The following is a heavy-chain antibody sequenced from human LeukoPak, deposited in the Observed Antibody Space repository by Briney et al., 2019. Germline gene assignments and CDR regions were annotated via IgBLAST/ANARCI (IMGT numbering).Heavy chain of an antibody. CDR2: VSKDGNNI. CDR1: GFDFINFH. Sequence: GGSLRLSCAASGFDFINFHIHWVRQAPGKGLEWLAFVSKDGNNIYYADSVKGRFTISRANSKSTLYLQMNSLRADDTAIYYCARDFLWLVDYWGQGTLVTVSS. D-gene: IGHD6-19*01. J-gene: IGHJ4*02. CDR3: ARDFLWLVDY. V-gene: IGHV3-30-3*01.